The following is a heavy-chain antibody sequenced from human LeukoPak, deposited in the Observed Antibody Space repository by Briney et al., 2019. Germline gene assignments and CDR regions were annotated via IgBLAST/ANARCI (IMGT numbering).Heavy chain of an antibody. J-gene: IGHJ4*02. CDR3: ARGLDGYYYDSSPVH. CDR2: MNPNSGNT. V-gene: IGHV1-8*01. D-gene: IGHD3-22*01. Sequence: AXVKVSCKASGYTFTSYDMNWVRQAPGQGLEGMGWMNPNSGNTDYAQKFKGRVTMTRKSSKSTAYMELSSLRSEDTAVYYCARGLDGYYYDSSPVHWGQGTLVTVSS. CDR1: GYTFTSYD.